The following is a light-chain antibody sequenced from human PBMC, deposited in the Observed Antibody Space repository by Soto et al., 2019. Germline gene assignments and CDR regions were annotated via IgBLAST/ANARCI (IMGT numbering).Light chain of an antibody. CDR3: QQSSTTPWP. Sequence: DIQMTQSPSSLSASVGDRVTIACRASQSISTYLNWFQQKPGRAPKLLIYLTSTLQSGVPSRFSVSGSGTDFTLTISSLQPEDFATYYCQQSSTTPWPFGQGTRREIK. CDR1: QSISTY. CDR2: LTS. V-gene: IGKV1-39*01. J-gene: IGKJ5*01.